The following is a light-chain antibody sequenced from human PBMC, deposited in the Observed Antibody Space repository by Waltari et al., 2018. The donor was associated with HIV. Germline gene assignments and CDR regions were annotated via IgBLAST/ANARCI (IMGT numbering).Light chain of an antibody. CDR3: QQFGTSPRT. CDR1: QSVINNY. CDR2: GAS. Sequence: EIVLTQSPGTLSLSPGERATLSCRASQSVINNYLAWYQQKPGQAPRLPIYGASSRATGIPDRFSGTGSGTDFTLSISRLEPEDFAVYYCQQFGTSPRTFGQGTKVEIK. V-gene: IGKV3-20*01. J-gene: IGKJ1*01.